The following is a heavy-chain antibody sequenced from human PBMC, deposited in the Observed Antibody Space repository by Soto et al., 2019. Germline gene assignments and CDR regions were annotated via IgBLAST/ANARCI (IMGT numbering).Heavy chain of an antibody. D-gene: IGHD4-17*01. CDR3: AREVYGDYRTGYWFDP. Sequence: PGGSLRLSCAASGFTVSSNYMSWVRQAPGKGLEWVSVIYSGGSTYYADSVKGRFTISRDNSKNTLYLQMNSLRAEDTAVYYCAREVYGDYRTGYWFDPWGQGTLVTVSS. J-gene: IGHJ5*02. CDR1: GFTVSSNY. CDR2: IYSGGST. V-gene: IGHV3-66*01.